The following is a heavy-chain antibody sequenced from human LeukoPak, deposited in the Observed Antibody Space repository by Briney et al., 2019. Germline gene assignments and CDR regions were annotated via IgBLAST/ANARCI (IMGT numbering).Heavy chain of an antibody. CDR1: GFTFSSYA. CDR3: ARAGGTYYGIAFDI. D-gene: IGHD1-26*01. J-gene: IGHJ3*02. Sequence: AGSLRLSCAASGFTFSSYAMHWVRQAPGKGLEWVAVISYDGSNKYYAASVKGRFTISRDNSKNTLYLQMNSLRAEDTAVYYCARAGGTYYGIAFDIWGQGTMVTVSS. CDR2: ISYDGSNK. V-gene: IGHV3-30*04.